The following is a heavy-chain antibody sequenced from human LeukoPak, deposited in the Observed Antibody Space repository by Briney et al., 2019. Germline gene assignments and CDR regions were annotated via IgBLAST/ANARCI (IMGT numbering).Heavy chain of an antibody. J-gene: IGHJ4*02. CDR3: ARGDRGFDY. V-gene: IGHV4-39*01. D-gene: IGHD2-21*01. Sequence: SETLSLTCTVSGGSISSSSYYGGWIRQPPGKGLEWIGSIYYSGSTYYNPSLKSRVTISVDTSKNQFSLKLSSVTAADTAVYYCARGDRGFDYWGQGTLVTVSS. CDR2: IYYSGST. CDR1: GGSISSSSYY.